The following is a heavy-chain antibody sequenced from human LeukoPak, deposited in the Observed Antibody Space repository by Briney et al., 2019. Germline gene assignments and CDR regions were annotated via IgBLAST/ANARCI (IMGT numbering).Heavy chain of an antibody. D-gene: IGHD3-22*01. CDR3: ARQGPYYYDSSGYSL. Sequence: PSETLSLTCTVSGGSISSGGYYWSWIRQPPGKGLEWIGYIYHSGSTYYNPSLKSRVTISVDRSKNQFSLKLSSVTAADTAVYYCARQGPYYYDSSGYSLWGQGTLVTVSS. V-gene: IGHV4-30-2*01. CDR2: IYHSGST. J-gene: IGHJ4*02. CDR1: GGSISSGGYY.